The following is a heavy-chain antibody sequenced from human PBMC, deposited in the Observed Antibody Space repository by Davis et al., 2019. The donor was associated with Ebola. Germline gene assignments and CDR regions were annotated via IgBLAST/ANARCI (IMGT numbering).Heavy chain of an antibody. J-gene: IGHJ5*02. Sequence: GGSLRLSCAASGFTFSTYAMNWVRQAPGKGLEWVSGISDSGSNQHYADSVKGRFTISRDNSKNTLYLQMNSLKTEDTAVYYCSRQPKGSSRLDPWGQGTLVTVSS. CDR3: SRQPKGSSRLDP. CDR2: ISDSGSNQ. V-gene: IGHV3-23*01. CDR1: GFTFSTYA. D-gene: IGHD6-6*01.